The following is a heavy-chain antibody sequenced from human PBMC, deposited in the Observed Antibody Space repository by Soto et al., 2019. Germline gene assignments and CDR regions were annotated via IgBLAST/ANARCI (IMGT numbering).Heavy chain of an antibody. Sequence: GGSLRLSCAASGFTFSNAWMSWVRQAPGKGLGWVGRIKSKTDGGTTDYDVPVKGRLTISRDESKNTLYLQMNSLKTEDTAVYYCTTRLIVATIRGIDYWGQGTLVTVSS. J-gene: IGHJ4*02. CDR3: TTRLIVATIRGIDY. D-gene: IGHD5-12*01. CDR2: IKSKTDGGTT. V-gene: IGHV3-15*01. CDR1: GFTFSNAW.